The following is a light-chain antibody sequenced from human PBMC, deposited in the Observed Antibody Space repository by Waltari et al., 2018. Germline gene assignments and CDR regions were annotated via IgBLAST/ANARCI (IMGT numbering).Light chain of an antibody. J-gene: IGLJ2*01. CDR1: KIGGSI. CDR2: GDS. CDR3: QVWHTRSDHVV. V-gene: IGLV3-21*03. Sequence: YVLTQPPSLSVSPGNTARLTCGGTKIGGSIGYWYQQKPGQAPVRVVYGDSDRPSGVSERFSGSNSDNTATLTISRVEVGDEADYYCQVWHTRSDHVVFGGGTRLTVL.